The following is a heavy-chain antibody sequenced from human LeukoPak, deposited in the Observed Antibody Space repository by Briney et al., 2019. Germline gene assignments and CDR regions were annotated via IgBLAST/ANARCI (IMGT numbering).Heavy chain of an antibody. D-gene: IGHD5-24*01. J-gene: IGHJ5*02. CDR2: MNPNSGNT. CDR1: GYTFTSYG. CDR3: ARGRWVLDP. Sequence: ASVKVSCKASGYTFTSYGISWVRQAPGQGLEWMGWMNPNSGNTGYAQKFQGRVTMTRNTSISTAYMELSSLRSEDTAVYYCARGRWVLDPWGQGTLVTVSS. V-gene: IGHV1-8*02.